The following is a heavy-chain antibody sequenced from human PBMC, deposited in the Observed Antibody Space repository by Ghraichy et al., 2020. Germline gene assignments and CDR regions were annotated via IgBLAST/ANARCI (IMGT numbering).Heavy chain of an antibody. V-gene: IGHV1-8*01. CDR1: GYTFTSFD. D-gene: IGHD2-15*01. J-gene: IGHJ6*02. CDR2: MNPISGNT. Sequence: ASVKVSCKASGYTFTSFDIDWVRQATGQGLEWMGWMNPISGNTGYEQKFQGRVTMTRDTSTSTAYMELSSLRSEDTAVYYCGRQDCSGGSCYYGMDVWGQGTTVTVSS. CDR3: GRQDCSGGSCYYGMDV.